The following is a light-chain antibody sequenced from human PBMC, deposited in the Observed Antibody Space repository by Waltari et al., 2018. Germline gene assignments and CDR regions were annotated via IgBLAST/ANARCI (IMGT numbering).Light chain of an antibody. CDR1: SSDVGGYKY. Sequence: QSALTQPASVSGSPGQSITISCTGTSSDVGGYKYVSWYQQHPGKATKLLIFDVNNRPSRVSKLFAGSTVDNTASLTISGLQADDEADYYCSSYTTSSTWVFGGGTKLTV. V-gene: IGLV2-14*03. CDR3: SSYTTSSTWV. J-gene: IGLJ3*02. CDR2: DVN.